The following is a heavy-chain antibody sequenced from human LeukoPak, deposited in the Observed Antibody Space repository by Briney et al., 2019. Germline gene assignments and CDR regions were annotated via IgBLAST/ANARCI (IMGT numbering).Heavy chain of an antibody. Sequence: SETLSLTCTVSGGSISSYYWSWIRQPAGKGLEWIGRIYTSGSTNYNSSLKSRVTMSVDTSKNQFSLKLSSVTAADTAVYYCARVVSSGWYGGLFDYWGQGTLVTVSS. CDR1: GGSISSYY. D-gene: IGHD6-19*01. V-gene: IGHV4-4*07. CDR2: IYTSGST. J-gene: IGHJ4*02. CDR3: ARVVSSGWYGGLFDY.